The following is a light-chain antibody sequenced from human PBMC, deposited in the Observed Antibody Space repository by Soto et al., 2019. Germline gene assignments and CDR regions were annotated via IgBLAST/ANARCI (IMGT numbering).Light chain of an antibody. CDR2: GNN. V-gene: IGLV1-40*01. CDR1: SSNIGAGND. CDR3: QSYDSSLRGYV. J-gene: IGLJ1*01. Sequence: QPVLTQSPSVSGAPGQRVTISCTGGSSNIGAGNDAQWYQQLPGTAPKLLIFGNNNRPSGVPDRFSGSKSGTSASLAISGLQAEDEADYYCQSYDSSLRGYVFGTGTQLTVL.